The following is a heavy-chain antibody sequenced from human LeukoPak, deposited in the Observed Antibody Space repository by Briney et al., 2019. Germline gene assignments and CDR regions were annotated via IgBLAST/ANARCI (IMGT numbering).Heavy chain of an antibody. V-gene: IGHV4-30-4*01. J-gene: IGHJ4*02. CDR3: ARSVPSSPRYYYDSSGSNRDY. CDR1: GGSISSGDYC. CDR2: SYYSGST. Sequence: SETLSLTCTVSGGSISSGDYCWSWIRQSPGKGLEWIGYSYYSGSTYYNPSLKSRVTISVDTSKNQFSLKLSSVTAADTAVYYCARSVPSSPRYYYDSSGSNRDYWGQGTLVTVSS. D-gene: IGHD3-22*01.